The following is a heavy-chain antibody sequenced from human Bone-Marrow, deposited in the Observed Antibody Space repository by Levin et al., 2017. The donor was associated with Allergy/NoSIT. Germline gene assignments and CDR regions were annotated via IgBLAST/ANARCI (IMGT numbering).Heavy chain of an antibody. CDR1: GGSISSSNW. Sequence: SETLSLTCAVSGGSISSSNWWSWVRQPPGKGLEWIGEIYHSGSTNYNPSLKSRVTISVDKSKNQFSLKLSSVTAADTAVYYCARALFTATGTTSLDYWGQGTLVTVSS. CDR2: IYHSGST. V-gene: IGHV4-4*02. J-gene: IGHJ4*02. CDR3: ARALFTATGTTSLDY. D-gene: IGHD1-1*01.